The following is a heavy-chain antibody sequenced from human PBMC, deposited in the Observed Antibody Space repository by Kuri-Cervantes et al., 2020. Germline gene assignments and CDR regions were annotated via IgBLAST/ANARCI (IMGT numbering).Heavy chain of an antibody. Sequence: LRLSCAVYGGSFSGYYWSWIRQPPGKGLEWIGEINHSGSTNYNPSLKSRVTITVDTSKNQFSLKLSSVTAADTAVHYCARFAYYYYGMDVWGQGTAVTVSS. V-gene: IGHV4-34*01. J-gene: IGHJ6*02. CDR1: GGSFSGYY. D-gene: IGHD3-10*01. CDR2: INHSGST. CDR3: ARFAYYYYGMDV.